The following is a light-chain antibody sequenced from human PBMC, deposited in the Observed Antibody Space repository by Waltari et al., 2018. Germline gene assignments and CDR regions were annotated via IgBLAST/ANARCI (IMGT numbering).Light chain of an antibody. CDR1: QDIRND. Sequence: DIQMTQSPSSLSASVGDRVTFTCRASQDIRNDLGWYQQKPGKPPKRLIYTASTLQSGVPARFSGTGSGTEFTLTISSLQPEDFATYYCLQHHTYPWTFGQGTKVEIK. J-gene: IGKJ1*01. CDR2: TAS. V-gene: IGKV1-17*01. CDR3: LQHHTYPWT.